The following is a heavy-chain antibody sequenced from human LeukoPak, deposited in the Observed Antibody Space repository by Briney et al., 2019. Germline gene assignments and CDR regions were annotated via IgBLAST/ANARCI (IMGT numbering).Heavy chain of an antibody. CDR2: ISNSGSTT. CDR3: ARGGTAVARGEY. D-gene: IGHD6-19*01. CDR1: GFTFSSYS. V-gene: IGHV3-48*01. J-gene: IGHJ4*02. Sequence: GGSLRLSCAASGFTFSSYSMNWVRQAPGKGLEWVSYISNSGSTTYYADSVKGRFIISRDNAKNSLYLQMNSLRVEDTAVYYCARGGTAVARGEYWGQGTLVTVSS.